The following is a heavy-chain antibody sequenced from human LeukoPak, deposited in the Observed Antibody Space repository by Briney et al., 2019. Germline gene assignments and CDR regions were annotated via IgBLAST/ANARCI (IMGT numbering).Heavy chain of an antibody. Sequence: GGSLRLSCAASGFTFSSYTMNWVRQAPGKGLEWVSSISSSSVYIYHADSVKGRFTISRDNAKNSLYLQMNSLRAEDTAVYYCARGIVAGRFHPWGQGTLVTVSS. D-gene: IGHD5-12*01. CDR1: GFTFSSYT. V-gene: IGHV3-21*01. J-gene: IGHJ5*02. CDR3: ARGIVAGRFHP. CDR2: ISSSSVYI.